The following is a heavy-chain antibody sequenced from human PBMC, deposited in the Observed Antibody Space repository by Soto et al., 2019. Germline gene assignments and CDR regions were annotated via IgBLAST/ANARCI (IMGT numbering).Heavy chain of an antibody. CDR3: AGSRRGLKNWFDP. D-gene: IGHD4-17*01. V-gene: IGHV4-31*03. J-gene: IGHJ5*02. Sequence: QVQLQESGPGLVKPSQTLSLTCTVSGGSISSGGYYWRWIRQHPGKGLEWIGYIYYSGSTYYNPSLKSRVTISVDTSKNQFSLKLSSVTAADTAVYYCAGSRRGLKNWFDPWGQGTLVTVSS. CDR2: IYYSGST. CDR1: GGSISSGGYY.